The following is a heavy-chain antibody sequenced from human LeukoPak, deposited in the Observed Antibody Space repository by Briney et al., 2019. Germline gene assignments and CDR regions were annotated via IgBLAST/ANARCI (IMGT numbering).Heavy chain of an antibody. CDR2: ISSTSAYI. J-gene: IGHJ4*02. D-gene: IGHD1-26*01. V-gene: IGHV3-21*01. CDR3: ARDEIVGAITSVYFDY. Sequence: GGSLRLSCAASGFALRSYTVTWVRQAPGKGLEWVSSISSTSAYIYYADSVKGRFTISRDNAKKSLYLQMNSLRAEDTAVYYCARDEIVGAITSVYFDYWGQGTPVTVSS. CDR1: GFALRSYT.